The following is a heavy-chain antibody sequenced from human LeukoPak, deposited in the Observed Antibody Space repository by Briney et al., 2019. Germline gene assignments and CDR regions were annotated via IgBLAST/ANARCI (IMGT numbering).Heavy chain of an antibody. CDR1: GGSIGSYY. D-gene: IGHD2-2*01. V-gene: IGHV4-31*03. J-gene: IGHJ6*02. Sequence: SETLSLTCTVSGGSIGSYYWSWIRQHPGKGLEWIGYIYYSGSTYYNPSLKSRVTISVDTSKNQFSLKLSSVTAADTAVYYCARGVVSPYGMDVWGQGTTVTVSS. CDR2: IYYSGST. CDR3: ARGVVSPYGMDV.